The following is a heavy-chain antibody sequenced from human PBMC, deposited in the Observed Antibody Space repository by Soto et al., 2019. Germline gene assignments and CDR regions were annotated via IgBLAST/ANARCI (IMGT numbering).Heavy chain of an antibody. CDR1: GYTFTSYG. Sequence: QGQLVQSGAEVKKPGASVKVSCKASGYTFTSYGISWVRQAPGQGLEWMGWISAKKGNTKYAQKFQGRVTMTTDTPTSKAYRGLRSLRSDAPAVYYCAREILSPDFYSPGMDVWGQGTTVPVSS. CDR2: ISAKKGNT. CDR3: AREILSPDFYSPGMDV. V-gene: IGHV1-18*04. J-gene: IGHJ6*02.